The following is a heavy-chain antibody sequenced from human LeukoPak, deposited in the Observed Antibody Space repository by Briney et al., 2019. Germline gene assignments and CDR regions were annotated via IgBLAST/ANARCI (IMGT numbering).Heavy chain of an antibody. Sequence: PGGSLRLSCAASGFTFSKYGMHWVRQAPGKGLEWVAFIRHDGSNKYYAEFVKGRFTISRDNSKNTVDLQMHSLRLEDTAIYYCSKDVNSHCRGDCSDYWGQGTQVIVSS. J-gene: IGHJ4*02. CDR1: GFTFSKYG. CDR2: IRHDGSNK. V-gene: IGHV3-30*02. CDR3: SKDVNSHCRGDCSDY. D-gene: IGHD2-15*01.